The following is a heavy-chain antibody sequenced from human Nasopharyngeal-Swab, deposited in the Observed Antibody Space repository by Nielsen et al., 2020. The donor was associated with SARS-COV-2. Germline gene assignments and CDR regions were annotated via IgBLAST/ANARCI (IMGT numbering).Heavy chain of an antibody. CDR3: ARTEIAVAGINFDY. J-gene: IGHJ4*02. CDR1: GFTFSSYS. V-gene: IGHV3-21*01. CDR2: ISSSSSYI. D-gene: IGHD6-19*01. Sequence: GGSLRLSCAASGFTFSSYSMNWVRQAPGKGLEWVSSISSSSSYIYYADSVKGRFTISRDNAKNSLYLQMNSLRAEDTAVYYCARTEIAVAGINFDYWGQGTLVTVSS.